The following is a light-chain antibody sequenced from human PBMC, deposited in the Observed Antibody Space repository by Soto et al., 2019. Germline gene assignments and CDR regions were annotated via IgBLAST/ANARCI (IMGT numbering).Light chain of an antibody. J-gene: IGKJ1*01. CDR3: QQYFEWPPTT. V-gene: IGKV3-15*01. CDR2: GAS. Sequence: VMTQSPATLSVSPGERATLSCWASETVATNLAWYQQKPGQAPRLLISGASTRAAGISDRFRGSGSGTEFTLTISSPRSEDSAIYYCQQYFEWPPTTFGQGTKVDIK. CDR1: ETVATN.